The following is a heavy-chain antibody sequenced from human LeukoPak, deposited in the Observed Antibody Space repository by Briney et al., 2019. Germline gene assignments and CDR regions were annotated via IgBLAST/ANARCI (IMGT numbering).Heavy chain of an antibody. V-gene: IGHV4-61*01. Sequence: TSETLSLTCTVSGGSISSSSYFWSWIRQPPGKGLEWIAYAHYSESTNYNPSLKSRVTISLDTSKNQFSLMLNSVTAADTAVYYCARDRGWDLLHAFDIWGQGTMVTVSS. D-gene: IGHD1-26*01. CDR3: ARDRGWDLLHAFDI. CDR1: GGSISSSSYF. CDR2: AHYSEST. J-gene: IGHJ3*02.